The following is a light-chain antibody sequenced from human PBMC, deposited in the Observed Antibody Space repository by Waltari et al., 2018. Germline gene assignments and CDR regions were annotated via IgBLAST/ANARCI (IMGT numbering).Light chain of an antibody. V-gene: IGLV3-1*01. CDR2: QDS. CDR1: KLGDKY. CDR3: QAWDSSTVV. Sequence: SYELTQPHSVSVSPGQTASITCSGDKLGDKYVSWYQLKPGQSPVLVIYQDSQRPSGIPERFSGSNSGNTATLTISGTQAMDEADYYCQAWDSSTVVFGGGTKLTVL. J-gene: IGLJ2*01.